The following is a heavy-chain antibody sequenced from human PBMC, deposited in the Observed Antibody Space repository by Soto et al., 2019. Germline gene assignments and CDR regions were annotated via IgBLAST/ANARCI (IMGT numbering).Heavy chain of an antibody. V-gene: IGHV3-30*18. J-gene: IGHJ6*02. D-gene: IGHD3-10*01. Sequence: QVQLVESGGGVVQPGRSLRLSCAASGFTFSSYGMHWVRQAPGKGLEWVAVISYDGSNKYYADSVKDRFTISRDNSKNTLYLQMNSLRAENTAVYYCAKDQLRGVRGVITYYYGMDVWGQGTMVTVSS. CDR3: AKDQLRGVRGVITYYYGMDV. CDR1: GFTFSSYG. CDR2: ISYDGSNK.